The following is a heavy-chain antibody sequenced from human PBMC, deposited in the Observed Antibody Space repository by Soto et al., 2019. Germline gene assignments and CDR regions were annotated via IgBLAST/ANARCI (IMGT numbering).Heavy chain of an antibody. CDR2: ISAYNGNT. J-gene: IGHJ4*02. D-gene: IGHD3-10*01. CDR1: GYTFTSYG. V-gene: IGHV1-18*01. Sequence: GASVKVSCKASGYTFTSYGISWVRQAPGQGLEWMGWISAYNGNTNYAQKLQGRVTMTTDTSTSTAYMELRSLRSDDTAVYYCARAPGLLWFGEPFDYWGQGTLVTVSS. CDR3: ARAPGLLWFGEPFDY.